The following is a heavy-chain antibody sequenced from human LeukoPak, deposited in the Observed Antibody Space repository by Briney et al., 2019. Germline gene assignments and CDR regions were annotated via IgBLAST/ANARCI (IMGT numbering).Heavy chain of an antibody. V-gene: IGHV1-69*13. D-gene: IGHD6-13*01. Sequence: ASVKVSCKASGGTFSSYAISWVRQAPGQGLEWMGGIIPIFGTANYAQKFQGRVTITADESTSTAYMELSSLRSEDTAVYYCARDAHSLAAAGYPYYYFDYWGQGTLVTVSS. CDR1: GGTFSSYA. CDR2: IIPIFGTA. J-gene: IGHJ4*02. CDR3: ARDAHSLAAAGYPYYYFDY.